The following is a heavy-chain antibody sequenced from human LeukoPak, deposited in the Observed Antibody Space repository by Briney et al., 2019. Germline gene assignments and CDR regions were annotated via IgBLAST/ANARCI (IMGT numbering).Heavy chain of an antibody. J-gene: IGHJ4*02. CDR3: ARDPPYCSGGSCYQGLFDY. V-gene: IGHV3-48*01. D-gene: IGHD2-15*01. CDR2: ISSSSSTI. CDR1: GFTFSSYE. Sequence: GGSLRLSCAASGFTFSSYEMNWVRQAPGKGLEWVSYISSSSSTIYYADSVKGRFTISRDNAKNSLYLQMNSLRAEDTAVYYCARDPPYCSGGSCYQGLFDYWGQGTLVTVSS.